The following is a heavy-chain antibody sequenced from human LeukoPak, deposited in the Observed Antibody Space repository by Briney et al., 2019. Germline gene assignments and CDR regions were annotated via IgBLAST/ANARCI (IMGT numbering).Heavy chain of an antibody. CDR1: GFTFSSYS. CDR2: ISSSSSYI. CDR3: ARVREQRLVWYYYYYMDV. V-gene: IGHV3-21*01. Sequence: PGGSLRLSCAASGFTFSSYSMNWVRQAPGKGLEWVSSISSSSSYIYYADSVKGRFTISRDNAKNSLYLQMNSLRAEDTAVYYCARVREQRLVWYYYYYMDVWGKGTTVTVSS. J-gene: IGHJ6*03. D-gene: IGHD6-13*01.